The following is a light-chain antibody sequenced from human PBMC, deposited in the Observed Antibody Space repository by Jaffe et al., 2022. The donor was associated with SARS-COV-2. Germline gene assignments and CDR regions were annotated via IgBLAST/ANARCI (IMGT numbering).Light chain of an antibody. CDR2: KAS. Sequence: DIQMTQSPSTLSASIGDRVTITCRASQSISPWLAWYQQKPGKAPKLLIYKASTLESGVPSRFSGSGSGSEFTLTISSLQPGDFATYYCQQYNNYSGTFGQGTKLEI. CDR3: QQYNNYSGT. V-gene: IGKV1-5*03. J-gene: IGKJ2*02. CDR1: QSISPW.